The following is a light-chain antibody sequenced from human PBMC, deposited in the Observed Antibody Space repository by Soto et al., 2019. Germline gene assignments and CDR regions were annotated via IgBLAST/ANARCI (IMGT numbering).Light chain of an antibody. J-gene: IGLJ1*01. CDR3: SSYTSSSTPYV. Sequence: QSALTQPASVSGSPGQSITISCPGTSSDVGGYNYVSWYQQHPGKAPKLMIYDVSNRPSGVSNRFSGSKSGNTASLTISGLQAEDEADYYCSSYTSSSTPYVVGTGTKLTVL. V-gene: IGLV2-14*01. CDR1: SSDVGGYNY. CDR2: DVS.